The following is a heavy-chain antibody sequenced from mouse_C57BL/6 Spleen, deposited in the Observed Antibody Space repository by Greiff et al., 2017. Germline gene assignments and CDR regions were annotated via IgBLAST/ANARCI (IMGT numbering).Heavy chain of an antibody. D-gene: IGHD2-4*01. J-gene: IGHJ4*01. CDR3: AIEALDDYLYAMDY. Sequence: QVQLQQSGAELARPGASVKLSCKASGYTFTSYGISWVKQRTGQGLEWIGEIYPRSGNTYYNEKFKGKATLTADKSSSTAYMELRSLTSEDSAVYFCAIEALDDYLYAMDYWGQGTSVTVSS. V-gene: IGHV1-81*01. CDR1: GYTFTSYG. CDR2: IYPRSGNT.